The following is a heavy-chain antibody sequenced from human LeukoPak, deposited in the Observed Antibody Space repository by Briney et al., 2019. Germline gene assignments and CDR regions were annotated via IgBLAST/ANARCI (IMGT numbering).Heavy chain of an antibody. D-gene: IGHD5-18*01. CDR1: GYTFTSYD. Sequence: ASVKVSCKASGYTFTSYDINWVRQATGQGLEWMGWMNPNSGNTGYAQKFQGRVTITRNTSISTAYMELSSLRSEDTAVYYCARVGYSYGPWYYYYYMDVWGKGTTVTVSS. CDR3: ARVGYSYGPWYYYYYMDV. J-gene: IGHJ6*03. V-gene: IGHV1-8*03. CDR2: MNPNSGNT.